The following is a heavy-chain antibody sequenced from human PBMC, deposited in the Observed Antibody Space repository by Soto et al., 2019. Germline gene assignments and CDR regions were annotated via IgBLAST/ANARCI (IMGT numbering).Heavy chain of an antibody. D-gene: IGHD5-18*01. CDR3: ARGNGYGGKIIRTRSYNWFDP. J-gene: IGHJ5*02. CDR1: GGSFNGYY. Sequence: QVQLQQWGAGLLKPSETLSLTCAVYGGSFNGYYWSWIRQPPGKGPEWIGEINHSRSTNYNPSLKCRVTISVDTSRNQFSLNLNSLTAADTAVYYCARGNGYGGKIIRTRSYNWFDPWGQGTLVTVSS. V-gene: IGHV4-34*01. CDR2: INHSRST.